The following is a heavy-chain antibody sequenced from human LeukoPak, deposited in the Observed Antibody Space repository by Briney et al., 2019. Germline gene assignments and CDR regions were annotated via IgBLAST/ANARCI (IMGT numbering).Heavy chain of an antibody. CDR2: INQDGSEK. V-gene: IGHV3-7*03. D-gene: IGHD3-10*01. Sequence: PGGSLRLSCAASGFTLINYWMTWVRQAPGKGLEWVANINQDGSEKYYVGSVKGRFTISRDNARNSLYLQMNSLRADDTAVYYCARGGWYYGSGSYPWTYWGQGTLVTVSS. CDR3: ARGGWYYGSGSYPWTY. J-gene: IGHJ4*02. CDR1: GFTLINYW.